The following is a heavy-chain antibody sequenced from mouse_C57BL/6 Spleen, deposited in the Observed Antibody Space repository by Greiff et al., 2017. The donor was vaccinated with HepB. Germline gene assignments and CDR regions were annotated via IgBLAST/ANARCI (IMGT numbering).Heavy chain of an antibody. CDR1: GYTFTSYW. D-gene: IGHD3-2*02. CDR2: IYPGSGST. J-gene: IGHJ3*01. V-gene: IGHV1-55*01. Sequence: QVQLQQSGAELVKPGASVKMSCKASGYTFTSYWITWVKQRPGQGLEWIGDIYPGSGSTNYKEKFKSKATLTVDTSSSKAYMQLSSLTSEDSAVYYCARSEGQLRLRWFAYWGQGTLVTVSA. CDR3: ARSEGQLRLRWFAY.